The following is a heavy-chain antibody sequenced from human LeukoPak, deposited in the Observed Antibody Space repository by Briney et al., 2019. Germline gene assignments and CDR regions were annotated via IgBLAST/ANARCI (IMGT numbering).Heavy chain of an antibody. CDR1: GFTVSSSY. CDR3: ARDKFAGAWLPGFDY. D-gene: IGHD5-24*01. Sequence: PGGSLRLSCAASGFTVSSSYMSWVRQAPGKGLEWVSVIYSDGSTYYADSVKGRFTISRDNSKNMLYLQMNSLRAEDTAVYYCARDKFAGAWLPGFDYWGQGTLITVSS. V-gene: IGHV3-53*01. J-gene: IGHJ4*02. CDR2: IYSDGST.